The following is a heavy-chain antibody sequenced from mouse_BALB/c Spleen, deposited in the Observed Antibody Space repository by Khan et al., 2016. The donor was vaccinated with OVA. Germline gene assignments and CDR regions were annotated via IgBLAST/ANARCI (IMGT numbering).Heavy chain of an antibody. CDR2: IRGGGST. J-gene: IGHJ3*01. Sequence: QVQLKESGPGLIQPSQSLSITCTVSGFSLTSYGVHWVRQSSGKGLEWLGLIRGGGSTDYNAPCISRLTISKDNYKSHAFFLLISIQPNDATTSFFDSLYDVGGGFAYWGQGTLVTVSA. V-gene: IGHV2-2*02. CDR1: GFSLTSYG. CDR3: DSLYDVGGGFAY. D-gene: IGHD2-3*01.